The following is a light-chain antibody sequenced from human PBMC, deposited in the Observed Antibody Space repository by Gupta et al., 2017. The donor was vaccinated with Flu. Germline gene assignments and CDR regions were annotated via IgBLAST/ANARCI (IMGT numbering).Light chain of an antibody. CDR3: SSYAGSNDLV. J-gene: IGLJ3*02. Sequence: SVTISCTGTSSDIGGNNYVSWYQHHPGEAPKLLIFEVSKRPAGVPSRFSGSKSGKVASLTVSGLQADDEAHYYCSSYAGSNDLVFGGGTKLTVL. CDR1: SSDIGGNNY. V-gene: IGLV2-8*01. CDR2: EVS.